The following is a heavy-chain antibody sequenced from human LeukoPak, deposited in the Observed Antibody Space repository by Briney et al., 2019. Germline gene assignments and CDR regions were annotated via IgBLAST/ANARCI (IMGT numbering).Heavy chain of an antibody. CDR1: GFTFSSYG. D-gene: IGHD4-23*01. CDR2: ISYDGSNK. V-gene: IGHV3-30*03. CDR3: ALYGNYGGNWDYFDY. J-gene: IGHJ4*02. Sequence: PGRSLRLSCAASGFTFSSYGMHWVRQAPGKGLEWVAVISYDGSNKYYADSVKGRLTISRDNSKNTLYLQMNSLRAEDTAVYYCALYGNYGGNWDYFDYWGQGTLVTVSS.